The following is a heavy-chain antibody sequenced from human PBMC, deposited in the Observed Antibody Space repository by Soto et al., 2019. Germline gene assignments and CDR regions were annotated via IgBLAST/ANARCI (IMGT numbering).Heavy chain of an antibody. CDR1: GFTFSSYG. D-gene: IGHD6-13*01. J-gene: IGHJ6*02. V-gene: IGHV3-33*01. CDR3: ARDTRHSSSWYENYYGMDV. CDR2: IWYDGSNK. Sequence: QVQLVESGGGVVQPGRSLRLSCAASGFTFSSYGMHWVRQAPGKGLEWVAAIWYDGSNKYYADSVKGRFTISRDNSKNTLYLQMNSLRAEDTAVYYCARDTRHSSSWYENYYGMDVWGQGTTVTVSS.